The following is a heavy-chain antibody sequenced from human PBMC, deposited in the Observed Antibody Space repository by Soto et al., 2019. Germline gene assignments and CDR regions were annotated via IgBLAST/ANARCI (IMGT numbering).Heavy chain of an antibody. D-gene: IGHD5-18*01. CDR2: IYPGDSDT. CDR1: GYNFATYW. CDR3: ARRGYSYGLDV. Sequence: GESLKISCKGSGYNFATYWIAWVRQLPGKGPEWMGIIYPGDSDTSYSPSFQGQVTISVDKSISTAYLQWNSLKASDTAVYYCARRGYSYGLDVCGQRTKVTVSS. J-gene: IGHJ6*02. V-gene: IGHV5-51*01.